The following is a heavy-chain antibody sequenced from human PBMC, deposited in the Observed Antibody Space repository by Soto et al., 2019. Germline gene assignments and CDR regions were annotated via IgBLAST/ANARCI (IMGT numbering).Heavy chain of an antibody. CDR3: ARHYDILAGYYNVGTNRFDP. V-gene: IGHV5-10-1*01. Sequence: GESLKISCKGSGYSFTSYWISWVRQMPGKGLEWMGRIDPSDSYTNYSPSFQGHVTISADKSISTAYLQWSSLKASDTAMHYCARHYDILAGYYNVGTNRFDPWGQGTLVTVSS. CDR2: IDPSDSYT. J-gene: IGHJ5*02. CDR1: GYSFTSYW. D-gene: IGHD3-9*01.